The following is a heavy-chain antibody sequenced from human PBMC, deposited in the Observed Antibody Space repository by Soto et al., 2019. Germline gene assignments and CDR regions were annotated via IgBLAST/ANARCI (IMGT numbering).Heavy chain of an antibody. Sequence: QVQLVESGGGVGQPGRSLRLSCAASGFTFSSYGMHWVRQAPGKGLEWVAVIWYDGSNKYYADSVKGRFTNPRDNSKNTLYLQMNSLRAEDTAVYYCARDNTYSSSWYAGGWFDPWGQGTLVTVSS. V-gene: IGHV3-33*01. D-gene: IGHD6-13*01. CDR2: IWYDGSNK. J-gene: IGHJ5*02. CDR3: ARDNTYSSSWYAGGWFDP. CDR1: GFTFSSYG.